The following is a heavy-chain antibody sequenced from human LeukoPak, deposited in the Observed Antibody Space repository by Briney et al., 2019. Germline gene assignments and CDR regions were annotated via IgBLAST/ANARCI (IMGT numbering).Heavy chain of an antibody. CDR1: GYSFTNYW. V-gene: IGHV5-51*01. CDR3: ARQTAMGRSGDY. CDR2: IDPSDSET. J-gene: IGHJ4*02. Sequence: GESLKISCTASGYSFTNYWIGWVRQMPGKGLEWMGIIDPSDSETRYTPSFQGQVTISADKSLSTAYLRWNSLKASDTAMYYCARQTAMGRSGDYWGQGTLVTVSS. D-gene: IGHD5-18*01.